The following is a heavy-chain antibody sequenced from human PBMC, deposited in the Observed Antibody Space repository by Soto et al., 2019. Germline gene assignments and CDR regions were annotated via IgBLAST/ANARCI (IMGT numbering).Heavy chain of an antibody. J-gene: IGHJ6*02. CDR3: AKAGSSSRTYYYYAMDV. CDR2: ISYDGGNK. D-gene: IGHD6-6*01. CDR1: EFTFSSYG. V-gene: IGHV3-30*18. Sequence: QVQLVESGGGVVQPARSLILSCAASEFTFSSYGMHWVRQAPGKGLEWVAVISYDGGNKHYADSVKGRFTISRDNSKNXXYLQMSSLRPEDTAVYYCAKAGSSSRTYYYYAMDVWGQGTTVTVSS.